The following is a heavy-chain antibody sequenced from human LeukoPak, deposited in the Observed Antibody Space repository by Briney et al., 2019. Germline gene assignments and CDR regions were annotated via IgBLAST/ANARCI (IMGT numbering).Heavy chain of an antibody. D-gene: IGHD3-22*01. Sequence: ASVKVSCQASGYTFTDYYMHWVRQAPGQGLEWMGWINPNSGGTNYAQKFQGRVTMTRDTSISTAYMELSRLRSDDTAVYYCARVYVGVYYYGSSRYSHLGCWGQGTLVTASS. CDR3: ARVYVGVYYYGSSRYSHLGC. J-gene: IGHJ4*02. CDR2: INPNSGGT. CDR1: GYTFTDYY. V-gene: IGHV1-2*02.